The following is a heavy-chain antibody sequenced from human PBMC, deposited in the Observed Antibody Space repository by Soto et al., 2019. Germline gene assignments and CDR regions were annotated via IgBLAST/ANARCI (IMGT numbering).Heavy chain of an antibody. CDR3: ARYSGKYEGPIDY. D-gene: IGHD1-26*01. Sequence: QVQLVESGGGVVQPGRSLRLSCAAAGFNFSHYGIHWVRQAPGKGLEWLAVISYDGSNKHYADSVKGRFTVSRDNSKNTLYLQITRLRPEDTADYFCARYSGKYEGPIDYWGQCNLVTVS. CDR2: ISYDGSNK. J-gene: IGHJ4*02. CDR1: GFNFSHYG. V-gene: IGHV3-30*03.